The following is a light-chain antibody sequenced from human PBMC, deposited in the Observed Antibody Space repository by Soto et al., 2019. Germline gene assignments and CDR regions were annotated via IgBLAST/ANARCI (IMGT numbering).Light chain of an antibody. CDR1: QSVSSSY. CDR3: QQYRSSPRT. CDR2: GAS. Sequence: EIVLTQSPGTLSLSPGERATLSCRASQSVSSSYLAWYQQKPGQAPRLLIYGASSRATGIPDRFSGSGSGTDCTLTISRLEPEDFAVYYCQQYRSSPRTFGQGTQVEIK. J-gene: IGKJ1*01. V-gene: IGKV3-20*01.